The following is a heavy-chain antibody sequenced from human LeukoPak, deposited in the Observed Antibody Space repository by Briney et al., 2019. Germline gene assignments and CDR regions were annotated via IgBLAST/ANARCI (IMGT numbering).Heavy chain of an antibody. CDR3: ARDRSYDFWSGLYYYYYYMDV. V-gene: IGHV3-48*01. J-gene: IGHJ6*03. CDR2: ISSSSSTI. Sequence: PGGSLRLSCAASGFTFSSYSMNWVRQGPGKGLGWVSYISSSSSTIYYADSVKSRFTISRDNARNSLYLQMNSLRAEDTAVYYCARDRSYDFWSGLYYYYYYMDVWGKGTTVTVSS. CDR1: GFTFSSYS. D-gene: IGHD3-3*01.